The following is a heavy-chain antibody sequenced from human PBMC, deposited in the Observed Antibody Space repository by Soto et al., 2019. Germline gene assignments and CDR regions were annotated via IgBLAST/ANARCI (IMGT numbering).Heavy chain of an antibody. CDR3: ARDLGGTVTDDY. V-gene: IGHV1-69*08. CDR1: GGTFSSYT. Sequence: QVQLVQSGAEMKKPGSSVKVSCKASGGTFSSYTISWVRQAPGQGLEWMGRIIPILGIANYAQKFQGRVTITADKSTSTAYMELSSLRSEDTAVYYCARDLGGTVTDDYWGQGTLVTVSS. J-gene: IGHJ4*02. CDR2: IIPILGIA. D-gene: IGHD4-17*01.